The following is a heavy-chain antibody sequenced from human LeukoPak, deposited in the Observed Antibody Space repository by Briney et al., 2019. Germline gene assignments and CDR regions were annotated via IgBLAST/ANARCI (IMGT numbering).Heavy chain of an antibody. D-gene: IGHD4-23*01. V-gene: IGHV4-34*01. CDR3: ATRRTYGGTPRPFDY. Sequence: SETLSLTCAVYGGSFSGYYWSWIRQPPGKGLEWIGEINHSGSTNYNPSLKSRVTISVDTSKNQFSLKLSFVTAADTAVYYYATRRTYGGTPRPFDYWGQGTLVTVSS. CDR2: INHSGST. CDR1: GGSFSGYY. J-gene: IGHJ4*02.